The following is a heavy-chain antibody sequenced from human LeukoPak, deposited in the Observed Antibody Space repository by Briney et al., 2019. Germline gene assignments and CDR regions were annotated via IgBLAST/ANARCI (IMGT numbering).Heavy chain of an antibody. D-gene: IGHD1-26*01. CDR3: ANAYRGKYYYYDY. V-gene: IGHV3-23*01. J-gene: IGHJ4*02. CDR2: ISGGGST. CDR1: GFTFSTYA. Sequence: GGTLRLSCAASGFTFSTYAMSWVRQAPGKGLEWVSAISGGGSTNYADSVKGRFTISRDNSKNTLYLEINSLRAEDTAVYYCANAYRGKYYYYDYWGQGTLVTVSS.